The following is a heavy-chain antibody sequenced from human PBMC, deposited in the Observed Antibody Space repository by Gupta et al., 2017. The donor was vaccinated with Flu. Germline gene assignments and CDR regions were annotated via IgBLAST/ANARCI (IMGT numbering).Heavy chain of an antibody. CDR1: GSPFTTVS. V-gene: IGHV3-15*01. J-gene: IGHJ4*02. CDR3: ATDNTFYDSAPYFDS. D-gene: IGHD2/OR15-2a*01. Sequence: PLGSPGGGLVKPGGSRRLSCASSGSPFTTVSIAGVRRAPGKGLEWVGRIRSKFDGGTTVHAEPVKGRFSISRAVSKNTLYLQLNSLKTEDTAVYYCATDNTFYDSAPYFDSWGQGTLVTVSS. CDR2: IRSKFDGGTT.